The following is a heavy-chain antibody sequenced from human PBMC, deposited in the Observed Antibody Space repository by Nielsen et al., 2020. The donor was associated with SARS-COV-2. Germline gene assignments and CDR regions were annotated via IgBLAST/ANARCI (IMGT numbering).Heavy chain of an antibody. D-gene: IGHD3-10*01. CDR3: ARAEMGTYYYGSGVPYYFDY. Sequence: GESLKISCAASGFTFSSYDMHWVRQATGKGLEWVSAIGTAGDTHYPGSVKGRFTISRENAKNSLYLQMNSLRAGDTAVYYCARAEMGTYYYGSGVPYYFDYWGQGTLVTVSS. CDR1: GFTFSSYD. J-gene: IGHJ4*02. CDR2: IGTAGDT. V-gene: IGHV3-13*01.